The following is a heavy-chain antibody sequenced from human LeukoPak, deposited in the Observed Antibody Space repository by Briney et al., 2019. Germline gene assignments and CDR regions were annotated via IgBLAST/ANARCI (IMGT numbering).Heavy chain of an antibody. J-gene: IGHJ2*01. Sequence: PSETLSLTCTVSGGSISSGSYYWSWIRQPAGKGLGWIGSIYHSGSTYYNPSLKSRVTISVDTSKNQFSLKLSSVTAADTAVYYCARPPKGWRYWYFDPWGRGTLVTVSS. CDR1: GGSISSGSYY. CDR2: IYHSGST. D-gene: IGHD3-3*01. V-gene: IGHV4-39*01. CDR3: ARPPKGWRYWYFDP.